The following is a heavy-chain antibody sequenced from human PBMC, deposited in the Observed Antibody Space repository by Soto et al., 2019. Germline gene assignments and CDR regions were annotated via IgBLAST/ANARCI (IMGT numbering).Heavy chain of an antibody. Sequence: ASVKVSCKASGYTFTSYYMHWVRQAPGQGLEWMGIINPSGGSTSYAQKFQGRVTMTRDTSTSTVYMELSSLRSEDTAVYYCARGAAAGPSFFYYYYGMDVWGQGTTVTVSS. V-gene: IGHV1-46*01. CDR1: GYTFTSYY. J-gene: IGHJ6*02. CDR3: ARGAAAGPSFFYYYYGMDV. CDR2: INPSGGST. D-gene: IGHD6-13*01.